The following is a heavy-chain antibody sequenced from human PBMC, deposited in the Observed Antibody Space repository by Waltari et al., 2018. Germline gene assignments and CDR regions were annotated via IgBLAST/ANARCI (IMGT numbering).Heavy chain of an antibody. CDR2: INTNTGNP. V-gene: IGHV7-4-1*02. Sequence: QVQLVQSGSELKKPGASVKVSCKASGYTFTSYAMNWVRQAPGQGLEWMGWINTNTGNPTYAQGFTGRFVCSLDTSVSTAYLQISSLKAEDTAVYYCARDLRIVGAKVGWYFDLWGRGTLVTVSS. CDR1: GYTFTSYA. D-gene: IGHD1-26*01. J-gene: IGHJ2*01. CDR3: ARDLRIVGAKVGWYFDL.